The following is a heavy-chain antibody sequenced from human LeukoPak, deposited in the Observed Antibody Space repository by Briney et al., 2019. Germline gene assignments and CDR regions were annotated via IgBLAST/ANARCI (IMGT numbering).Heavy chain of an antibody. D-gene: IGHD4-23*01. Sequence: GGSLRLSCAASGFTFSTYEMNWVRQAPGKGLEWVSYISSSGYTIYYADSVKGRFTISRDNAKNSLYLQMNSLRAEDTAVYYCASDPTVASSYWGQGTPVTVSS. CDR1: GFTFSTYE. CDR3: ASDPTVASSY. V-gene: IGHV3-48*03. J-gene: IGHJ4*02. CDR2: ISSSGYTI.